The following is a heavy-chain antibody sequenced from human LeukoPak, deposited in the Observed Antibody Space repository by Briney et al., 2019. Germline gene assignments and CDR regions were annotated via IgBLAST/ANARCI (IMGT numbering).Heavy chain of an antibody. Sequence: SDTLSLTCTVSGGSISSHYWGWLRQPPGKGLEWLGFIYSSGSTTYNPSLESRLTISIDTSKNHFSLKLSSVTAADTAVYYCAKRAVTTAAYLWCDPLGQGTLVTVSS. CDR1: GGSISSHY. CDR2: IYSSGST. D-gene: IGHD2-2*01. J-gene: IGHJ5*02. V-gene: IGHV4-59*08. CDR3: AKRAVTTAAYLWCDP.